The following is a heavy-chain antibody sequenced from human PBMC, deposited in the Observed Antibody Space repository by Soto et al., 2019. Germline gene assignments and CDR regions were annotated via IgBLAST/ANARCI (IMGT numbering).Heavy chain of an antibody. Sequence: SVKVSCKASGGTFSSYTISWVRQAPGQGLEWMGRIIPILGIANYAQKFQGRVTITADKSTSTAYMELSSLRSEDTAVYYCARDHSSGWKQTIGWFDPWGQGTLVTSPQ. CDR3: ARDHSSGWKQTIGWFDP. D-gene: IGHD6-19*01. CDR1: GGTFSSYT. V-gene: IGHV1-69*04. CDR2: IIPILGIA. J-gene: IGHJ5*02.